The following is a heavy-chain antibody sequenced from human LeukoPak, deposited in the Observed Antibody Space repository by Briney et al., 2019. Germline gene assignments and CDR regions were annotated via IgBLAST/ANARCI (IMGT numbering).Heavy chain of an antibody. J-gene: IGHJ4*02. CDR3: ATYYYGSGPEK. CDR2: LYSDGGT. D-gene: IGHD3-10*01. Sequence: GGSLRLSCAAFVLTVSGNYMSWVRQAPGKGLEWVSVLYSDGGTYYAASVKGRFSISRDTSKNTVYLQMNSLRDDDTAVYYCATYYYGSGPEKWGQGTLVTVSS. CDR1: VLTVSGNY. V-gene: IGHV3-53*01.